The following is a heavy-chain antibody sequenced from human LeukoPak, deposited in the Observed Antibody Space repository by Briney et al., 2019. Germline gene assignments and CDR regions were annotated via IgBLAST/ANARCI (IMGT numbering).Heavy chain of an antibody. J-gene: IGHJ4*02. CDR2: ISSSSSTI. Sequence: GGSLRLSCAASGFTFSSYSMNWVRQAPGKGLEWVSNISSSSSTIYYADSLKGRFTISRDDAENSLYLQMNSLRAEDTAVYYCARDSSVTAAPIDYWGQGTLVTVSS. CDR3: ARDSSVTAAPIDY. D-gene: IGHD2-2*01. CDR1: GFTFSSYS. V-gene: IGHV3-48*01.